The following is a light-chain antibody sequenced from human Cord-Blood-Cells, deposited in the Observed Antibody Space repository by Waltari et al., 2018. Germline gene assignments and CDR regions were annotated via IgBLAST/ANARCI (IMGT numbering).Light chain of an antibody. CDR1: QSVSSSY. CDR3: QQYGSSPPYS. Sequence: ELVLTQSPGTLSLSPGERATLPCRASQSVSSSYLAWYQQKPGQAPRLLIYGASSRATGIPDRFSGSGSGTDVTPTISRLEPEDFAVYYCQQYGSSPPYSFGQGTKLEIK. V-gene: IGKV3-20*01. CDR2: GAS. J-gene: IGKJ2*03.